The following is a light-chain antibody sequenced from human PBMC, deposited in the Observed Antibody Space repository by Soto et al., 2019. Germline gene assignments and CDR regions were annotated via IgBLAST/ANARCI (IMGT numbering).Light chain of an antibody. Sequence: QSVLTQPPSASGSPGQSVAISCTGTSSDVGGYNYVSWYQQHPGKAPKLMIYEVNKRPSGVPDRFSGSKSGTSASLAISGLRSEDEGDYYCGAWDDSLSGYVFGTGTKVTVL. CDR1: SSDVGGYNY. J-gene: IGLJ1*01. V-gene: IGLV2-8*01. CDR2: EVN. CDR3: GAWDDSLSGYV.